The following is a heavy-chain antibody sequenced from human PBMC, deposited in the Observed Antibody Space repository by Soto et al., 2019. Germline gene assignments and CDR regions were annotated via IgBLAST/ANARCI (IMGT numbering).Heavy chain of an antibody. J-gene: IGHJ4*02. CDR2: IKQDGNEN. D-gene: IGHD6-13*01. V-gene: IGHV3-7*03. CDR3: ARAKRPVYFGSWFFDY. CDR1: GFTFSAYW. Sequence: GGSLRLSCAASGFTFSAYWMTWVRQAPGKGLEWVATIKQDGNENYYVDSVKGRFTLFRDNAKNSLFLEMNTPRAEDTAVYYCARAKRPVYFGSWFFDYWGQGTLVTVSS.